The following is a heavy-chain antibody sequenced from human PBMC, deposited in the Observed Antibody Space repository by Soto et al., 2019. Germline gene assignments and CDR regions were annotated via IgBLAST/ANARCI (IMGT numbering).Heavy chain of an antibody. V-gene: IGHV3-21*01. CDR1: GFTFSSYS. CDR2: ISSSSSYI. Sequence: LRLSCAASGFTFSSYSMNWVRQAPGKGLEWVSSISSSSSYIYYADSVKGRFTISRDNAKNSLYLQMNSLRAEDTAVYYCATVPPLPDFWSGYSPYYYGMDVWGQGTTVTVSS. CDR3: ATVPPLPDFWSGYSPYYYGMDV. D-gene: IGHD3-3*01. J-gene: IGHJ6*02.